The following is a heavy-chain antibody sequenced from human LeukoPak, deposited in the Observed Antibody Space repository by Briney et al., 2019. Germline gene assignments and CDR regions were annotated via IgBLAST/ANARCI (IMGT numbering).Heavy chain of an antibody. J-gene: IGHJ4*02. CDR1: GFTFRSYA. D-gene: IGHD6-19*01. CDR2: SSGSGGST. CDR3: AKGGSSSGWFHYFDY. Sequence: GGSLRLSCAASGFTFRSYALHWVRQATGRGLEWVSGSSGSGGSTYYADSVKGRFTISRDNSKNTLYLQMISLRAEDTAVYYCAKGGSSSGWFHYFDYWGQGTLVTVSS. V-gene: IGHV3-23*01.